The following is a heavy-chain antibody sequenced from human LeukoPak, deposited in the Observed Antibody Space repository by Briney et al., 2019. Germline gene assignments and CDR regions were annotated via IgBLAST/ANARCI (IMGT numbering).Heavy chain of an antibody. CDR1: GFTFSSYA. CDR3: ARARVGYGDYAP. V-gene: IGHV3-74*01. J-gene: IGHJ5*02. CDR2: INSDESST. D-gene: IGHD4-17*01. Sequence: PGGSLRLSCAASGFTFSSYAMHWVRQAPGKGLVWVSRINSDESSTSYADSVKGRFTISRDNAKNTLYLQMNSLRAEDTAVYYCARARVGYGDYAPWGQGTLVTVSS.